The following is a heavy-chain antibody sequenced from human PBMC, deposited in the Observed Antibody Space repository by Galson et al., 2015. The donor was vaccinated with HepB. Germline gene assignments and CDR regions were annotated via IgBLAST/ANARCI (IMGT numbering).Heavy chain of an antibody. Sequence: SETLSLTCTVSGGSISRTSYYWGWIRQPPRKGLEWIGSIYYSGSTYYNTSLKSRVTISVDTSKNQFSLKLSSVTAADTAVYYCASASLGYQSAFDLWGQGTMVTVSS. J-gene: IGHJ3*01. CDR2: IYYSGST. V-gene: IGHV4-39*07. CDR3: ASASLGYQSAFDL. D-gene: IGHD2-2*01. CDR1: GGSISRTSYY.